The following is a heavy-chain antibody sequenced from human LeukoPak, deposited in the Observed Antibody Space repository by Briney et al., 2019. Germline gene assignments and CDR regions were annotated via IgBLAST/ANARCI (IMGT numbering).Heavy chain of an antibody. CDR1: GFTFSSYS. Sequence: PGGSLRLSCAASGFTFSSYSMNWVRQAPGKGLEYVSAISSNGGSTYYANSVKGRFTISRDNSKNTLYLQMGSLRAEDMAVYYCARDHGGNSFDYWGQGTLVTVSS. V-gene: IGHV3-64*01. D-gene: IGHD4-23*01. CDR2: ISSNGGST. CDR3: ARDHGGNSFDY. J-gene: IGHJ4*02.